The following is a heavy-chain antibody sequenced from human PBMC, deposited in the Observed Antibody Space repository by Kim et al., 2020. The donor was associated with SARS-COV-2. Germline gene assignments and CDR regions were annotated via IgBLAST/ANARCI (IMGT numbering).Heavy chain of an antibody. V-gene: IGHV3-23*01. D-gene: IGHD3-9*01. J-gene: IGHJ4*02. Sequence: GGSLRLSCAASGFPFSSHAMTWARRAPGKGLEWVSSISGAAIKTSYADSVRGRFTISRDNSNNTLYLQMDSLKVEDTAVYFCVKGESWFFDYWGRGTLVTVSA. CDR3: VKGESWFFDY. CDR2: ISGAAIKT. CDR1: GFPFSSHA.